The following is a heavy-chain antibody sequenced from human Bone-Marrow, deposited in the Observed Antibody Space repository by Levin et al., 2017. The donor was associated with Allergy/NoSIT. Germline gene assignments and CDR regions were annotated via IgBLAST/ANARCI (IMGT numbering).Heavy chain of an antibody. V-gene: IGHV3-48*03. Sequence: QPGGSLRLSCVASGFHFSSYDMNWVRQAPGKGLEWVSSISSRDNNIYYADSVKGRFTISRDNAKNSLYLEMNSLRGEDTAVYFCARLPSWVVVPPAAYYGMDVWGQGTTVTVSS. D-gene: IGHD2-2*01. CDR1: GFHFSSYD. CDR2: ISSRDNNI. CDR3: ARLPSWVVVPPAAYYGMDV. J-gene: IGHJ6*02.